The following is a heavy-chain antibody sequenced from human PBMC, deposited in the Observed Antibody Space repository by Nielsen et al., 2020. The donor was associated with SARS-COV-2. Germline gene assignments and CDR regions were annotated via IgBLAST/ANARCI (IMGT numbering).Heavy chain of an antibody. CDR1: GFTFSSYA. CDR3: ATIDYDFWSGPDY. CDR2: ISGSGGST. Sequence: GGSLRLSCAASGFTFSSYAMSWVRQAPGKGLEWVSAISGSGGSTYYADSVKGRFTISRDNSKNTLYLQMNSLRAEDTAVYYCATIDYDFWSGPDYWGQGTLDTVSS. V-gene: IGHV3-23*01. J-gene: IGHJ4*02. D-gene: IGHD3-3*01.